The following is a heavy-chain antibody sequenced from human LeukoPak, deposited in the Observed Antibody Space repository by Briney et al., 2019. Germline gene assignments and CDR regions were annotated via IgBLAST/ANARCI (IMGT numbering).Heavy chain of an antibody. CDR3: ARDLAYDYVWGSYRSFDY. CDR2: INSDGSST. J-gene: IGHJ4*02. CDR1: GFTFSSYW. Sequence: GGSLRLSCAASGFTFSSYWMHWVRQAPGKGLVWVSRINSDGSSTSYADSVKGRFTISRDNAKNTLYLQMNSLRAEDTAVYYCARDLAYDYVWGSYRSFDYWGQGTLVTDSS. V-gene: IGHV3-74*01. D-gene: IGHD3-16*02.